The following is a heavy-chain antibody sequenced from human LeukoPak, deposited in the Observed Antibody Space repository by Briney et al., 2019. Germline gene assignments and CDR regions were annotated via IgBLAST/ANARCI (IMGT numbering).Heavy chain of an antibody. V-gene: IGHV1-3*01. CDR3: ARTLNYYYGRDV. CDR1: GYTFTSYA. J-gene: IGHJ6*04. Sequence: ASVKVSCKASGYTFTSYAMHWVRQAPGQRLEWMGWINAGNGNTKYSQKFQGRVTITRDTSASTAYMELSSLRSEDTAVYYCARTLNYYYGRDVWGKGTTVTVSP. CDR2: INAGNGNT.